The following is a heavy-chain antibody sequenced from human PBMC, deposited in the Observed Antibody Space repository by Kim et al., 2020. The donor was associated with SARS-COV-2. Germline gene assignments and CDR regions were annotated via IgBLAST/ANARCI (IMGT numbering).Heavy chain of an antibody. CDR1: GGSISSSNW. J-gene: IGHJ4*02. D-gene: IGHD3-10*01. Sequence: SETLSLTCAVSGGSISSSNWWSWVRQPPGKGLEWIGEIYHSGSTNYNPSLKSRFTISVDKSKNQFSLKLSSVTAADTAVYYCARVGVTMVRGVIIKALDYWGQGTLVTVSS. V-gene: IGHV4-4*02. CDR2: IYHSGST. CDR3: ARVGVTMVRGVIIKALDY.